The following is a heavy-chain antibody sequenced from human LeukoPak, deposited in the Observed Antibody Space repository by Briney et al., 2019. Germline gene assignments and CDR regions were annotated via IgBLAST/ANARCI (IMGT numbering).Heavy chain of an antibody. J-gene: IGHJ3*02. CDR1: GFTFSDHY. V-gene: IGHV3-23*01. CDR3: AKEKLVVATTPGAFDI. D-gene: IGHD1-26*01. CDR2: ISGSGGST. Sequence: SGGSLRLSCVVSGFTFSDHYMDWVRQAPGKGLEWVSAISGSGGSTYYADSVKGRFTISRDNSKNTLYLQMNSLRAEDTAVYYCAKEKLVVATTPGAFDIWGQGTMVTVSS.